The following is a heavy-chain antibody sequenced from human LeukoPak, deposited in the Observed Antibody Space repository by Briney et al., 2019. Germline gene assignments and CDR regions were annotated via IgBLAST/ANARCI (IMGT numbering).Heavy chain of an antibody. CDR1: GFTFSDHY. CDR2: ARNRRNGYST. Sequence: GGSLRLSCAASGFTFSDHYIDWVRQAPGKGLEWVGRARNRRNGYSTQYAPSVKGRFTFSKDDSANTVYLQMNSLKPEDTAVYFCARIMRVDYGTYYFDYWGPGTLVTVSS. V-gene: IGHV3-72*01. J-gene: IGHJ4*02. D-gene: IGHD4/OR15-4a*01. CDR3: ARIMRVDYGTYYFDY.